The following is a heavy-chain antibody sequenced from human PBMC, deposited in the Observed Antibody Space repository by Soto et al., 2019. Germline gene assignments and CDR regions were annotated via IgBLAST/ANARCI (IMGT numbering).Heavy chain of an antibody. CDR2: ISGSGGTT. CDR3: AKTANGWFSAFAI. D-gene: IGHD6-19*01. Sequence: EVQLLESGGGLVQPGGSLRLSCAASGFTFSSYAMSWVRQAPGKGLEWVSVISGSGGTTYYADSVKGRFTFSRDNSKNTLYLQMNSLRAEDTAVYYCAKTANGWFSAFAIWGQGTMVTVSS. V-gene: IGHV3-23*01. CDR1: GFTFSSYA. J-gene: IGHJ3*02.